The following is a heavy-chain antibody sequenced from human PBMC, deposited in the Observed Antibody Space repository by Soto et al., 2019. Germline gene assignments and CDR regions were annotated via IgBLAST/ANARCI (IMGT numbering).Heavy chain of an antibody. J-gene: IGHJ6*02. V-gene: IGHV5-51*01. CDR2: IYPGDSDT. Sequence: XESLKISLKCSGNTFTNYLIGLVLQMPGKGLEWMGIIYPGDSDTKYDPSFQGQVTISADKSITTTYLQWSSLKASDTAIYYCADSIFYYGMDVWGQGTTVTVSS. CDR1: GNTFTNYL. CDR3: ADSIFYYGMDV.